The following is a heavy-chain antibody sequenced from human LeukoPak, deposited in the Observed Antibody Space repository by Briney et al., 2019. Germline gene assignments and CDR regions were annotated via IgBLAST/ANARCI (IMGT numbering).Heavy chain of an antibody. CDR1: GGSFSGYY. J-gene: IGHJ4*02. V-gene: IGHV4-34*01. Sequence: SETLSLTCAVYGGSFSGYYWSWIRQPPGKGLEWIGEINHSGNTNYNPSPKSRVTISVDTSKNQFSLKLSSVTAADTAVYYCARDLDSSGYYCDYWVQGTLVTVS. CDR3: ARDLDSSGYYCDY. D-gene: IGHD3-22*01. CDR2: INHSGNT.